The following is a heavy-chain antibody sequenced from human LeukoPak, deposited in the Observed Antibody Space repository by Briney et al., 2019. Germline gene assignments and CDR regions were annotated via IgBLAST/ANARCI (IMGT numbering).Heavy chain of an antibody. CDR3: VISLGIAAREYFHH. V-gene: IGHV3-30*02. J-gene: IGHJ4*02. D-gene: IGHD6-6*01. CDR2: IQFDESNK. Sequence: PGGSRRLSCAASGFIFSNYGMHWVRQAPGKGLEWVAFIQFDESNKYYADSVRGRFTISRDVSKNTLYLQMNNVRAEDTALYYCVISLGIAAREYFHHWGQGTLVTVSS. CDR1: GFIFSNYG.